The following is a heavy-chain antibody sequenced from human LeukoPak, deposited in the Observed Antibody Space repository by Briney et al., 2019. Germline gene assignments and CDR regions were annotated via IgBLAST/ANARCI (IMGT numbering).Heavy chain of an antibody. V-gene: IGHV5-51*01. CDR2: IYPGNADN. CDR1: GYRFSTYW. CDR3: ARFHGSGTSSYFDS. Sequence: GEFLKISRKGSGYRFSTYWIGLVPPMPGKGLEWMGIIYPGNADNRNSPSFQGQVTISVDKSINTAYLQWSSLKASDTAMYYCARFHGSGTSSYFDSWGQGTPVTVSS. J-gene: IGHJ4*02. D-gene: IGHD3-10*01.